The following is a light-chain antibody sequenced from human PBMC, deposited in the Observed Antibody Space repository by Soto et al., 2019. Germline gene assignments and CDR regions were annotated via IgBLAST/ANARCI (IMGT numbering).Light chain of an antibody. CDR3: QQYNSYPYT. J-gene: IGKJ2*01. V-gene: IGKV1-5*03. CDR2: KAS. CDR1: QSMSSW. Sequence: DLRMTQSPSTLSASEGDRVTITCRASQSMSSWLAWYQQKPGKAPKLLIYKASSLQSGVPSRFSGSGSGTEFTLTISSLQPDDFATYYCQQYNSYPYTFGQGTKLEIK.